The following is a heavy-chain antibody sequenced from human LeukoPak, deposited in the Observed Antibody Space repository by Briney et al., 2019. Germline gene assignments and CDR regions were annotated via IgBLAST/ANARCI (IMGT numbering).Heavy chain of an antibody. CDR3: AKDTALGYCSGGSCLRFDY. CDR1: GFPFSSYA. J-gene: IGHJ4*02. V-gene: IGHV3-23*01. D-gene: IGHD2-15*01. Sequence: PGGSLRLSCAASGFPFSSYAMSWVRQAAGKGLEWVSGLSGSGTSTYYADSVKGRFTISRDNSKNTLYLQMNSLRAEDTAVYYCAKDTALGYCSGGSCLRFDYWGQGTLVTVSP. CDR2: LSGSGTST.